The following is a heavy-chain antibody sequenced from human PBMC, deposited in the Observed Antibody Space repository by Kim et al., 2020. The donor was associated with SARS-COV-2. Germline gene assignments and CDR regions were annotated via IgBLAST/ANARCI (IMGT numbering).Heavy chain of an antibody. CDR3: ARGILSSGYYRYYYYGMDV. CDR2: INTNTGNQ. Sequence: ASVKVSCKASGYTFTSYAMNWVRQAPGQGLEWMGWINTNTGNQTYAQGFTGRFVFSLDTSVSTAYLQISSLKAEDTAVYYCARGILSSGYYRYYYYGMDVWGQGTTVTVSS. CDR1: GYTFTSYA. D-gene: IGHD3-22*01. J-gene: IGHJ6*02. V-gene: IGHV7-4-1*02.